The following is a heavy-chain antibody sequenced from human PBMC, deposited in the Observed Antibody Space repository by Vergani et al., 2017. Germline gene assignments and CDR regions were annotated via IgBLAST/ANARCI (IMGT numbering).Heavy chain of an antibody. D-gene: IGHD3-3*01. V-gene: IGHV4-39*07. CDR2: IYYSGST. CDR3: ARAFRVFGVVIEFYFDY. CDR1: GGSISSSSYY. J-gene: IGHJ4*02. Sequence: QLQLQESGPGLVKPSETLSLTCTVSGGSISSSSYYWGWIRQPPGKGLEWIGSIYYSGSTYYNPSLKSRVTISVDTSKNQFSLKLSSVTAADTAVYYCARAFRVFGVVIEFYFDYWGQGTLVTVSS.